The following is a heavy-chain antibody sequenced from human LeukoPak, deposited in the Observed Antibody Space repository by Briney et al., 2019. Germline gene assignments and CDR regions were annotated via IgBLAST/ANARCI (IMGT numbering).Heavy chain of an antibody. CDR3: ARGIWSSHSVGYYFDF. CDR1: GYSFTNYA. Sequence: ASVKVSCKASGYSFTNYALNWVRQAPGQRLQWMGWINAGNGNTKYSQEFQGRVTIIRDTSANTVYMELSSLISEDMAVYYCARGIWSSHSVGYYFDFWGQGTLVTVSS. D-gene: IGHD5/OR15-5a*01. CDR2: INAGNGNT. J-gene: IGHJ4*02. V-gene: IGHV1-3*03.